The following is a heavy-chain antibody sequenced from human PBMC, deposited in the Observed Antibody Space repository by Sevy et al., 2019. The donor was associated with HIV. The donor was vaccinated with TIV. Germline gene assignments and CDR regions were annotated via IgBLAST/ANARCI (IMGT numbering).Heavy chain of an antibody. V-gene: IGHV3-30*02. Sequence: GGSLRLSCAASGFTFSSYGMHWVRQAPGKGLEWVAFIRYDGSNKYYADSVKGRFTISRDNSKNTLYLQMNSLRAEDTAGYYCAKDLGIVVVPAANLSYYYYGMDVWGQGTTVTVSS. D-gene: IGHD2-2*01. J-gene: IGHJ6*02. CDR2: IRYDGSNK. CDR1: GFTFSSYG. CDR3: AKDLGIVVVPAANLSYYYYGMDV.